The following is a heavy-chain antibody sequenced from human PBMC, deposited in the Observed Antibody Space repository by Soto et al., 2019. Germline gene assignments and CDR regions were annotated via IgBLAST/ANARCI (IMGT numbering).Heavy chain of an antibody. CDR2: ISSGRGTI. Sequence: GGSLRLSCAASGFTFSNYWMHWVRQAPGKGLVWVSPISSGRGTIYYADSVKGRFTISRDTAKNILYLQMNSLRDEDTAVYFCVRDSDSVADMTHGDFWGRGTLVTVSS. CDR1: GFTFSNYW. D-gene: IGHD2-21*01. V-gene: IGHV3-48*02. CDR3: VRDSDSVADMTHGDF. J-gene: IGHJ4*02.